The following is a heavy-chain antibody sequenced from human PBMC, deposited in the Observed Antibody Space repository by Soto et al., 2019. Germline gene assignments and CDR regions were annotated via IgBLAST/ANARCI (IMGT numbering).Heavy chain of an antibody. Sequence: EVQLVESGGGRVQSGGSLRLSCAASGFAFSNHSINWVRQAPGKGLEWXXXXXXXXXXXXXXDSXKGRFTTSRDNAKXXXXXXXXXXXXXXXXXXXXXXXXXXVWGKGTAVTVSS. CDR3: XXXXXXV. CDR2: XXXXXXXX. CDR1: GFAFSNHS. V-gene: IGHV3-21*01. J-gene: IGHJ6*04.